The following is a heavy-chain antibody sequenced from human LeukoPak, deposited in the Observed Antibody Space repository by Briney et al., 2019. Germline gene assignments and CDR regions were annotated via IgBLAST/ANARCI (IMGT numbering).Heavy chain of an antibody. D-gene: IGHD3-16*01. Sequence: GRSLRLSCAASGITFSSYGMHWVRQAPGKGLEWVAVIWYDGSNKYYADSVKGRFTISKDNSKNTLYLQINSPRAEDTAVYFCARGGGLDVWGQGATVTVSS. CDR1: GITFSSYG. CDR3: ARGGGLDV. V-gene: IGHV3-33*01. CDR2: IWYDGSNK. J-gene: IGHJ6*02.